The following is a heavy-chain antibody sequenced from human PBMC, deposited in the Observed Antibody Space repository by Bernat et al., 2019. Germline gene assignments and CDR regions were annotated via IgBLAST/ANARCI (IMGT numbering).Heavy chain of an antibody. CDR2: ISSSGSTI. V-gene: IGHV3-48*03. CDR1: GFTFSSYE. J-gene: IGHJ3*02. CDR3: ARDSTMVQGVMIGFAFDI. Sequence: EVQLVESGGGLVQPGGSLRLSCAASGFTFSSYEMNWVRQAPGKGLEWVSYISSSGSTIYYADSVKGRFTISRDNAKNSLYLQMNSLRAEDTAVYYCARDSTMVQGVMIGFAFDIWGQGTMVTVSS. D-gene: IGHD3-10*01.